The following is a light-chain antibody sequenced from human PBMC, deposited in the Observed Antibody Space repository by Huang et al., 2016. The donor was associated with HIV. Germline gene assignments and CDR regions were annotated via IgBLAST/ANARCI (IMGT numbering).Light chain of an antibody. J-gene: IGKJ1*01. CDR1: QNISSW. CDR3: QYGET. Sequence: DIQLTQSPSTPSASAGDRLTTTCRASQNISSWLAWYQQKPGKAPKLLIYKISSLESGVPSRFSGSGSGTKFTLTINSLQPDDIGTYYCQYGETFGQGSKVEVK. CDR2: KIS. V-gene: IGKV1-5*03.